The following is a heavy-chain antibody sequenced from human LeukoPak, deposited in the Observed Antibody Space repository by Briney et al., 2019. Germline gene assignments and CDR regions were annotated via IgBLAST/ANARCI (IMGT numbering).Heavy chain of an antibody. D-gene: IGHD6-19*01. V-gene: IGHV4-59*11. CDR3: AREGSGWSY. Sequence: SETLSLTCTVSGGSISSHYWSWIRQPPGKGLEWIGYIYYSGSTNYNPSLKSQVTISVDTSKNQFSLKLSSVTAADTAVYYCAREGSGWSYWGQGTLVTVSS. CDR2: IYYSGST. J-gene: IGHJ4*02. CDR1: GGSISSHY.